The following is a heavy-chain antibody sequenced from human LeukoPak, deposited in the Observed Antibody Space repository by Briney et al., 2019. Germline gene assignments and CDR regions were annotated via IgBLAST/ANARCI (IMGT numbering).Heavy chain of an antibody. CDR2: INTNTGNP. Sequence: ASVKVSCKASGYSFTLYAMNWVRQAPGQGLEWMGWINTNTGNPTYAQGSTGRFVFSLDTSVSTAYLQITSLKAEDTAVYYCARDPPYNDFWSDYTIFDPWGQGTLVTVSS. V-gene: IGHV7-4-1*02. D-gene: IGHD3-3*01. CDR3: ARDPPYNDFWSDYTIFDP. CDR1: GYSFTLYA. J-gene: IGHJ5*02.